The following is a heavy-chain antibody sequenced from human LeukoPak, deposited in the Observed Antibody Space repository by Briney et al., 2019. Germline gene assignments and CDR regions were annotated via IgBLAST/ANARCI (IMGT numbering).Heavy chain of an antibody. V-gene: IGHV3-74*01. D-gene: IGHD5/OR15-5a*01. CDR2: INSDGSST. CDR3: AKIVLFRWFDP. Sequence: GGSLRLSCAASGFTFSSYWMHWVRQAPGKGLVWVSRINSDGSSTSYADSVKGRFTISRDNSKNTLYLQMNSLRAEDTAVYYCAKIVLFRWFDPWGQGTLVTVSS. J-gene: IGHJ5*02. CDR1: GFTFSSYW.